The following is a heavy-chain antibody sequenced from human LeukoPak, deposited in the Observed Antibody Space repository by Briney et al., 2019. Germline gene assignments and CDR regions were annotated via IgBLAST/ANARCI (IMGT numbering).Heavy chain of an antibody. CDR1: GGTFSSYA. J-gene: IGHJ4*02. Sequence: ASVKVSCKASGGTFSSYAISWVRQAPGQGLEWMGGIIPIFGTAHYAQKFQGRVTITADESTSTAYMELSSLRSEDTAVYYCAREGAHIQAIDYWGQGTLVTVSS. V-gene: IGHV1-69*13. CDR3: AREGAHIQAIDY. D-gene: IGHD2-21*01. CDR2: IIPIFGTA.